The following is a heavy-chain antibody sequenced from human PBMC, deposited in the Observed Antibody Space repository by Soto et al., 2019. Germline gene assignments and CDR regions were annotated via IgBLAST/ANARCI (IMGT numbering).Heavy chain of an antibody. D-gene: IGHD1-26*01. CDR3: ARARGGATIVGVTGTFDV. CDR1: GGTFSSYT. V-gene: IGHV1-69*01. CDR2: IIAVFGRG. Sequence: QVQLVQSGAEVHKPGSSVKVSCKASGGTFSSYTVSWLRQVPGQGLEWMGGIIAVFGRGNYAQKFQGRVTITADESTSTVYMELRSLTSEDTAVYFCARARGGATIVGVTGTFDVCGQGTLVTVSS. J-gene: IGHJ3*01.